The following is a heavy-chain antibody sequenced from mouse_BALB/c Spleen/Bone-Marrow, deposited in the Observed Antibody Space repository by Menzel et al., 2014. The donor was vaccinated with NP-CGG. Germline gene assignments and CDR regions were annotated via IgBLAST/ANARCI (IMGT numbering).Heavy chain of an antibody. CDR3: ARSDGFDY. V-gene: IGHV1S137*01. Sequence: QVQLKESGAELVRPGVSVKISCKGSGYTFTDYALHWVKRSHAKSLEWIGIISTYYGDASYNQKFKGKATMTVDKSSSTAYMELARLTSEDSAIYYCARSDGFDYWGQGTTLTVSS. CDR1: GYTFTDYA. CDR2: ISTYYGDA. D-gene: IGHD2-3*01. J-gene: IGHJ2*01.